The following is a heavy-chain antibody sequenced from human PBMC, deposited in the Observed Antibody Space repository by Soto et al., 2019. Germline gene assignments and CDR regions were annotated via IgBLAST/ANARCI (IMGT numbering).Heavy chain of an antibody. J-gene: IGHJ4*02. D-gene: IGHD5-12*01. CDR1: GFSLSTSGVG. V-gene: IGHV2-5*02. CDR3: AHSYSGYDSPLFDY. Sequence: QITLKESGPTLVKPTQTLTLTCTFSGFSLSTSGVGVGWIRQPPGKALEWLALIYWDDDKRYSPSLKSRLTINKDTSKNQVVLTMTNMDPVDTATYYCAHSYSGYDSPLFDYWGQGTLVTVSS. CDR2: IYWDDDK.